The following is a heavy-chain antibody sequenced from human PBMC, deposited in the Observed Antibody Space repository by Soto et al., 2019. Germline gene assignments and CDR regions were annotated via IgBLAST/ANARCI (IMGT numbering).Heavy chain of an antibody. CDR2: ISGSGGST. J-gene: IGHJ4*02. D-gene: IGHD3-3*01. Sequence: GGSLRLSCAASGFTVSSNYMSWVRQAPGKGLEWVSAISGSGGSTYYADSVKGRFTISRDNSKNTLYLQMNSLRAEDTAVYYCAKDDVNYDFWSGSQYYFDYWGQGTLVTVSS. V-gene: IGHV3-23*01. CDR3: AKDDVNYDFWSGSQYYFDY. CDR1: GFTVSSNY.